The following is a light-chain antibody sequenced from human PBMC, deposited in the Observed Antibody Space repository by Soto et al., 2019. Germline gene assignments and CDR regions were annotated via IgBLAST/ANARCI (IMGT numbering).Light chain of an antibody. Sequence: DIQMTQSPSTLSSSVGDRVTITCRASQSLSRWLAWYQQKPGKAPNLLIYDASTLDSGVSSRFSGSGSGTEFTLTISSLHPDDSATYYCHQYNSYPWTFGQGTNVEIK. CDR2: DAS. CDR1: QSLSRW. V-gene: IGKV1-5*03. CDR3: HQYNSYPWT. J-gene: IGKJ1*01.